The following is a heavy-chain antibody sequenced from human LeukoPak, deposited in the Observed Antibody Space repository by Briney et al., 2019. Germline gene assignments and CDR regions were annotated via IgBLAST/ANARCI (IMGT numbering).Heavy chain of an antibody. CDR2: IRYEGSNK. CDR1: GFTFSSYG. V-gene: IGHV3-30*02. CDR3: AKGATVVKEGRPGPDY. Sequence: GGSLRLSCAASGFTFSSYGMRWVRQAPGKGLEGVAFIRYEGSNKYYADSVKGRFTISRDNYKNTLYLKMNSLRAEDTAVYYCAKGATVVKEGRPGPDYWGQGTLVTVSS. D-gene: IGHD4-23*01. J-gene: IGHJ4*02.